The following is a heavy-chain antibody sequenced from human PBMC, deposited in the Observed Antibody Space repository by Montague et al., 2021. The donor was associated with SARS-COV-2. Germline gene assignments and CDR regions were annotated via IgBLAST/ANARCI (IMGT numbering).Heavy chain of an antibody. J-gene: IGHJ4*02. CDR2: ISYDGSNK. CDR1: GFTFSSHA. D-gene: IGHD3-10*01. CDR3: ANYGSGSYQDY. Sequence: SLRLSCAASGFTFSSHAMHWVRQAPGKGLEWVAVISYDGSNKYYADSVKGRFTISRDNSKNTLYLQMNSLRAEDTAVYYCANYGSGSYQDYWGQGTLVTVSS. V-gene: IGHV3-30*04.